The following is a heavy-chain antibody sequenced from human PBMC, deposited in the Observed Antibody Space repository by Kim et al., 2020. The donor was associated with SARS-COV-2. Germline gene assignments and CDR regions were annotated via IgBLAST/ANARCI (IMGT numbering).Heavy chain of an antibody. D-gene: IGHD3-22*01. CDR1: GFSFGDYW. J-gene: IGHJ4*02. CDR3: AREYFYNSSGYAALFY. CDR2: IKHDGSEQ. Sequence: GGSLRLSCAASGFSFGDYWMSWVRQAPGKGLEWVANIKHDGSEQYYVDPVRGRFTISRDNAKTSVYLQMNSLRAEDTAVYYCAREYFYNSSGYAALFYWAQGTLVSVSS. V-gene: IGHV3-7*01.